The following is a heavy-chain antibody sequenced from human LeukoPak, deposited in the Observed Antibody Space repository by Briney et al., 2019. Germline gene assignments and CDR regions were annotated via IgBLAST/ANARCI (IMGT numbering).Heavy chain of an antibody. J-gene: IGHJ6*02. V-gene: IGHV3-11*01. CDR3: ARGGAHGMDV. Sequence: GGSLRLSCAASGFTFSDYYMTWIRQAPGKGLDGVSYISGVASDIYYADSVKGRFTISRDNDKKSVYLQMNSLRAEDTAVYYCARGGAHGMDVWGLGTTVTVSS. CDR2: ISGVASDI. D-gene: IGHD1-26*01. CDR1: GFTFSDYY.